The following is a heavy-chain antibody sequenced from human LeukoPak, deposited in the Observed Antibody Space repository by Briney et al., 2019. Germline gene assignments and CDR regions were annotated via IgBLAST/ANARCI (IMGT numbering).Heavy chain of an antibody. CDR1: GFTFSSYA. CDR3: AKGHYYGSGSYYDY. CDR2: ISGSGGST. D-gene: IGHD3-10*01. Sequence: GGSLRLSCAASGFTFSSYAMNWVRQAPGKGLEWVSAISGSGGSTYYADSVKGRFTISRDNSKNTLYLQMNSLRAEDTAVYYCAKGHYYGSGSYYDYWGQGTLVTVSS. J-gene: IGHJ4*02. V-gene: IGHV3-23*01.